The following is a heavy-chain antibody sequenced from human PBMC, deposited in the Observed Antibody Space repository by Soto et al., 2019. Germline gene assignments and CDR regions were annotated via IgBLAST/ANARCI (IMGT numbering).Heavy chain of an antibody. CDR3: ARVCTDGVCHRGSSDFDY. CDR2: MNPNSGNT. J-gene: IGHJ4*02. Sequence: ASVKVSCKASGYTFTSYDINWVRQATGQGLEWMGWMNPNSGNTGYAQKFQGRVTMTRNTSISTAYMELSSLRSEDTAVYYCARVCTDGVCHRGSSDFDYWGQGTLVTVSS. V-gene: IGHV1-8*01. CDR1: GYTFTSYD. D-gene: IGHD2-8*01.